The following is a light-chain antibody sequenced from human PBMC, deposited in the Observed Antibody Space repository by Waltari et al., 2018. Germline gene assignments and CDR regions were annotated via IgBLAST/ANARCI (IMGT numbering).Light chain of an antibody. CDR1: RDIRSY. CDR3: QQPPGT. J-gene: IGKJ4*01. Sequence: DLQLTQYPLFLSASVGERVTFTCRASRDIRSYLAWYQQKSGKAPNLLIFAASTLQSGVPSRFSGSGSGTEFTLTISNLQPEDVATYYCQQPPGTFGGGTKVEIK. CDR2: AAS. V-gene: IGKV1-9*01.